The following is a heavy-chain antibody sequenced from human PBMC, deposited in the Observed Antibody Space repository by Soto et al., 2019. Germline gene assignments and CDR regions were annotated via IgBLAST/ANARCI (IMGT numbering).Heavy chain of an antibody. CDR2: ISSSSSTI. J-gene: IGHJ6*02. CDR1: GFTFSSYS. CDR3: AREGFYYYYGMDV. V-gene: IGHV3-48*01. Sequence: GGSLRLSCAASGFTFSSYSMNWVRQAPGKGLEWVSYISSSSSTIYYADSVKGRFTISRDNAKNSLYLQMNSLRAEDTAVYYCAREGFYYYYGMDVWGQGTTVTVS.